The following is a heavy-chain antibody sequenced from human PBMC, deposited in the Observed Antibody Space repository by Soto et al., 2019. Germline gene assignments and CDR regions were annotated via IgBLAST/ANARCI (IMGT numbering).Heavy chain of an antibody. Sequence: QVELEQSGVEVKKPGASVKVTCKASGYSFHNFGISWVRQAPGQGLEWLGWISTYNDDSNYAQKFQGRVTMTTDMSTSTASMELRSLRPDDTAVXXXXXXXXXXYHTHFYYGMDVWGQGTTVTVSS. D-gene: IGHD3-3*02. CDR2: ISTYNDDS. V-gene: IGHV1-18*01. CDR1: GYSFHNFG. J-gene: IGHJ6*02. CDR3: XXXXXXXYHTHFYYGMDV.